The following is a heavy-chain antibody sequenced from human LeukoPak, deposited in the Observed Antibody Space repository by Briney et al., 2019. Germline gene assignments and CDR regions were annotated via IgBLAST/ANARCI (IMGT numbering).Heavy chain of an antibody. Sequence: SGGSLRLSCAASGFTLSSYEMNWVRQAPGKGLEWVSYISSSGSTIYYADSVKGRFTISRDNAKNSLYLQMNSLRAEDTAVYYCARDLGSVLDYWGQGTLVTVSS. CDR1: GFTLSSYE. V-gene: IGHV3-48*03. J-gene: IGHJ4*02. D-gene: IGHD3-16*01. CDR3: ARDLGSVLDY. CDR2: ISSSGSTI.